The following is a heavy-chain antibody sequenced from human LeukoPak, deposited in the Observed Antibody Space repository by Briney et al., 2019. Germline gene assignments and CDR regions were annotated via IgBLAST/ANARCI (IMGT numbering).Heavy chain of an antibody. V-gene: IGHV3-74*01. Sequence: GGSLRLSCAASGFTFSSYWMHWVRQAPGKGLVWVSRINSDGSSTSYADSVKGRFTISRDNAKNSPYLQMNSLRAEDTAVYYCARVRSGYDFFDYWGQGTLVTVSS. CDR1: GFTFSSYW. CDR3: ARVRSGYDFFDY. CDR2: INSDGSST. J-gene: IGHJ4*02. D-gene: IGHD5-12*01.